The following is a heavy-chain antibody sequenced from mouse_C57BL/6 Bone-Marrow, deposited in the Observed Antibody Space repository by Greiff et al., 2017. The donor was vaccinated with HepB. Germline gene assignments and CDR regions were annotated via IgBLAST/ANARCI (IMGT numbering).Heavy chain of an antibody. CDR3: ARDQLLWYRFAY. J-gene: IGHJ3*01. CDR1: GFTFSSYA. D-gene: IGHD1-1*02. V-gene: IGHV5-4*01. CDR2: ISDGGSYT. Sequence: EVTLLESGGGLVTPGGSLKLSCAASGFTFSSYAMSWVRPTPEKRLEWVATISDGGSYTYYPDNVKGRFTISRDNAKNNLYLQMSHLKSEDTAMYYCARDQLLWYRFAYWGQGTLVTVSA.